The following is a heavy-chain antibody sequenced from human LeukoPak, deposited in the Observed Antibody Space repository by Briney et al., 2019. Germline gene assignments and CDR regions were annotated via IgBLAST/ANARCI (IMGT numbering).Heavy chain of an antibody. V-gene: IGHV3-49*03. CDR2: VRSKTFGGTT. Sequence: PGGSLRLSCTASGFTLGNYAMSWFRQAPGKGLEWVRFVRSKTFGGTTEYAASVKGRFTVSRDDSKSIAYLQMNSLKTEDTAVYYCSRPSDRSGYYYYFDYWGQGTLVTVSS. D-gene: IGHD3-22*01. CDR1: GFTLGNYA. J-gene: IGHJ4*02. CDR3: SRPSDRSGYYYYFDY.